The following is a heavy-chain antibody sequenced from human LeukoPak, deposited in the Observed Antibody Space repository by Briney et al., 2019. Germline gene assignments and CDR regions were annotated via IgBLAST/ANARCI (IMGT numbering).Heavy chain of an antibody. CDR1: GGSISSSSYY. J-gene: IGHJ4*03. Sequence: SETLSLTCTVSGGSISSSSYYWGWIRQPPGKGLEWIGSIYYSGSTYYNPSLKSRVTISVDTSKNQLSLKLSSVTAADTAVYYCARQLGYYYDSSGYYLTGYFDYWGQGTLVTVSS. CDR3: ARQLGYYYDSSGYYLTGYFDY. CDR2: IYYSGST. V-gene: IGHV4-39*01. D-gene: IGHD3-22*01.